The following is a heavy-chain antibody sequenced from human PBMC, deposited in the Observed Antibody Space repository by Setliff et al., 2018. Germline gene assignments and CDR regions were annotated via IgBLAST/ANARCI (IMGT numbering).Heavy chain of an antibody. V-gene: IGHV4-59*06. J-gene: IGHJ4*02. Sequence: SETLSLTCTVSGGSISSYYWSWIRQPAGKGLEWIGYIYYSGSTYYNPSLKSRVTISVDTSKNQFSLKLSSVTAADTAVYYCARERAVAGEIDYWGQGTLVTVSS. D-gene: IGHD6-19*01. CDR1: GGSISSYY. CDR2: IYYSGST. CDR3: ARERAVAGEIDY.